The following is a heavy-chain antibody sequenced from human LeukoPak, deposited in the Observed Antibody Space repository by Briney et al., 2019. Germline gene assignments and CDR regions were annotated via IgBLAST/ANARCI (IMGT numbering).Heavy chain of an antibody. CDR3: ARSQGYCSGGSCLQGDWFDP. J-gene: IGHJ5*02. V-gene: IGHV5-51*01. CDR2: IYPGDSDT. CDR1: GYTFTNYW. D-gene: IGHD2-15*01. Sequence: GESLKISCKASGYTFTNYWIGWVRQMPGKGLEWMGIIYPGDSDTRYSPSFQGQVTISADKSISTAYLQRGSLKASDTAMYYCARSQGYCSGGSCLQGDWFDPWGQGTLVTVSS.